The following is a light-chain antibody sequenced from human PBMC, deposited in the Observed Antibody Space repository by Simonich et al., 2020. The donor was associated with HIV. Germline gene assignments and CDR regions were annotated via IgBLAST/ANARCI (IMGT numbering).Light chain of an antibody. CDR1: TSDVGNYNL. Sequence: QSALTQPSSVSGSPGQSITISCTGTTSDVGNYNLVSWYQQPPGKAPKLMIYEGTKRPSGVSNRFSGSKSGNTASLTISGLQAEDEADYYCSSYSSSSTWVFGGGTKLTVL. CDR3: SSYSSSSTWV. J-gene: IGLJ3*02. V-gene: IGLV2-14*02. CDR2: EGT.